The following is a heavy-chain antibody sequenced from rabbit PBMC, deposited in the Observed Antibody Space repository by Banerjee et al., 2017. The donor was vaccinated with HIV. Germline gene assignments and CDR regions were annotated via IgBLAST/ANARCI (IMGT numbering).Heavy chain of an antibody. Sequence: QEQLEESGGDLVKPEGSLTLTCTASGFSFSNKYVMCWVRQAPGKGLEWIACINTSSGNTVYATWAKGRFTISKTSSTTVALQMTSLTAADTATYFCARDRPKSSGYLFDLWGPGTLVTVS. CDR2: INTSSGNT. CDR3: ARDRPKSSGYLFDL. J-gene: IGHJ4*01. V-gene: IGHV1S45*01. CDR1: GFSFSNKYV. D-gene: IGHD1-1*01.